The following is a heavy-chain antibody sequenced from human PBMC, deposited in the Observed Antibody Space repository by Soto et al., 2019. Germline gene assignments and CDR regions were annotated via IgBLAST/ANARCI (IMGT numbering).Heavy chain of an antibody. CDR2: VYFSGFT. J-gene: IGHJ4*02. CDR3: ARIRSTYGDYFDS. V-gene: IGHV4-30-4*01. D-gene: IGHD4-17*01. Sequence: PSETLSLTCTVSGDTTSSADFFWSWLRQPPGEGLEWIGYVYFSGFTQSNPSLKSRLSISVDTSKNQVSLKLSSVTAADTAVYSCARIRSTYGDYFDSWGQGTLVTVSS. CDR1: GDTTSSADFF.